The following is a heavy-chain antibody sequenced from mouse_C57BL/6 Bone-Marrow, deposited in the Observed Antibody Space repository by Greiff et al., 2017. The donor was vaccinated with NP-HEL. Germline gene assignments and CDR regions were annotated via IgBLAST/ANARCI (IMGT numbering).Heavy chain of an antibody. CDR3: ARESHWYFDV. J-gene: IGHJ1*03. V-gene: IGHV5-17*01. Sequence: VKVVESGGGLVKPGGSLKLSCAASGFTFSDYGMHWVRQAPEKGLEWVAYISSGSSTIYYADTVKGRFTISRDNAKNTLFLQMTSLRSEDTAMYYCARESHWYFDVWGTGTTVTVSS. CDR2: ISSGSSTI. CDR1: GFTFSDYG.